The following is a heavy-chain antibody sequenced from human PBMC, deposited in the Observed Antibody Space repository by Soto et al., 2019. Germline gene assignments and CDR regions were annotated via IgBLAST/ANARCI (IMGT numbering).Heavy chain of an antibody. CDR3: ASPYSSSTGVDWFDP. V-gene: IGHV4-39*01. Sequence: QLQLQESGPGMVKPSETLSLTCIVSGVSISNSFYIWGWVRQPPGKGLEWIGSIYYGGNTYYNPSLKSRVTISVDTSKNQFSLRLSSVTAADTAVYYCASPYSSSTGVDWFDPWGQGTLVPVSS. D-gene: IGHD6-6*01. CDR2: IYYGGNT. J-gene: IGHJ5*02. CDR1: GVSISNSFYI.